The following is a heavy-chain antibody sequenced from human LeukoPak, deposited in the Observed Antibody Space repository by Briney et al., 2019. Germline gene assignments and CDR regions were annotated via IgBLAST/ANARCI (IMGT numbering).Heavy chain of an antibody. V-gene: IGHV4-39*07. Sequence: SETLSLTCTVSGGSISSSSYYWGWIRQPPGKGLEWIGEIYHSGSTNYNPSLKSRVTISVDKSKNQFSLKLSSVTAADTAVYYCARGRYDILTGYYEGPGDFDYWGQGTLVTVSS. CDR3: ARGRYDILTGYYEGPGDFDY. CDR1: GGSISSSSYY. CDR2: IYHSGST. J-gene: IGHJ4*02. D-gene: IGHD3-9*01.